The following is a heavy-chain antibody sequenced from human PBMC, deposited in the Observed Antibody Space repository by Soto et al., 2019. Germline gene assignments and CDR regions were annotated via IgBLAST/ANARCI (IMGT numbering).Heavy chain of an antibody. Sequence: PGESLKISCKGSGYSFTSYWIGWVRQMPVKGLEWMGIIYPGDSDTRYSPSFEGQVTISADKSITTAYLQWSSLKASDTAMYYCARPSYSSSRYYGMDVWGQGTTVTVSS. V-gene: IGHV5-51*01. CDR3: ARPSYSSSRYYGMDV. D-gene: IGHD6-6*01. CDR1: GYSFTSYW. CDR2: IYPGDSDT. J-gene: IGHJ6*02.